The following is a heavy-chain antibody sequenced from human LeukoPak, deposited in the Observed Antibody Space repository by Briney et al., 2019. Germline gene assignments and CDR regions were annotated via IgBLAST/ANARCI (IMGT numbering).Heavy chain of an antibody. J-gene: IGHJ6*02. Sequence: ASVKVSCKASGYTFTGYYMHWVRQAPGQGLEWMGWINPNSGGTNYAQKSQGRVTMTRDTSISTAYMELSRLRSDDTAVYYCAGGAGYSYGYYYYGMDVWGQGTTVTVSS. CDR1: GYTFTGYY. D-gene: IGHD5-18*01. V-gene: IGHV1-2*02. CDR2: INPNSGGT. CDR3: AGGAGYSYGYYYYGMDV.